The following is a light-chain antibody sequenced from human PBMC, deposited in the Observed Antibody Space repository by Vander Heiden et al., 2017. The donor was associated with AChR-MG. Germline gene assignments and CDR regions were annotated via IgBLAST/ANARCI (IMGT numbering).Light chain of an antibody. Sequence: IHMTQSPSSLSASVGDRVTITSQASQDINTYLNWYQQKPRKAPNLLIDDASNLQGGVPLRFSGSGSGTDFTVTISSMHPEDVVTYCGQQYANFPVTFGQGTKLEIK. J-gene: IGKJ2*01. V-gene: IGKV1-33*01. CDR3: QQYANFPVT. CDR2: DAS. CDR1: QDINTY.